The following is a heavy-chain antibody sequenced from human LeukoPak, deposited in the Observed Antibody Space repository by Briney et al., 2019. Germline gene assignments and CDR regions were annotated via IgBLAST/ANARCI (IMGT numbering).Heavy chain of an antibody. CDR2: IYYSGST. CDR1: GGSISSGGYY. D-gene: IGHD2-2*01. CDR3: ARASCYLRNCYYYGMDV. Sequence: SETLSLTCTVSGGSISSGGYYWSWIRQHPGKGLEWIGYIYYSGSTYYNPSLKSRVTISVVTSKNQFSLKLSSVTAADTAVYYCARASCYLRNCYYYGMDVWGQGTTVTVSS. J-gene: IGHJ6*02. V-gene: IGHV4-31*03.